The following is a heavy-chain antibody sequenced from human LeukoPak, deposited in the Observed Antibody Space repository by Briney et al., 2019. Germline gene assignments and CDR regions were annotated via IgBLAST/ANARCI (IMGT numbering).Heavy chain of an antibody. J-gene: IGHJ6*02. D-gene: IGHD2-15*01. Sequence: PGGSLRLSCAASGFTFSSYSVSWVRQAPGKGLDWISYISSSSTIIHYADSVKGRFTISRDNARNSLYLQMNSLRAEDTAVYYCAKDRLTYYYYGMDVWGQGTTVTVSS. CDR2: ISSSSTII. CDR3: AKDRLTYYYYGMDV. CDR1: GFTFSSYS. V-gene: IGHV3-48*04.